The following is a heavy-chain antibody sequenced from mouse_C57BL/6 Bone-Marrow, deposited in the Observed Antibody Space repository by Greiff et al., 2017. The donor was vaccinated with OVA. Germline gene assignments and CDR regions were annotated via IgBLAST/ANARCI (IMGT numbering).Heavy chain of an antibody. D-gene: IGHD2-1*01. J-gene: IGHJ1*03. CDR1: GFTFSSYG. V-gene: IGHV5-6*01. CDR2: ISSGGSYT. CDR3: ARQGGNYLYWYFDV. Sequence: EVMLVESGGDLVKPGGSLKLSCAASGFTFSSYGMSWVRQTPDKRLEWVATISSGGSYTYYPDSVKGRFTISRDNAKNTLYLQMSSLKSEDTAMYYCARQGGNYLYWYFDVWGTGTTVTVSS.